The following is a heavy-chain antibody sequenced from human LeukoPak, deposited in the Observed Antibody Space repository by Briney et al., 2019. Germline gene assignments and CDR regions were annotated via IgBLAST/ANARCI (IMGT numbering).Heavy chain of an antibody. CDR1: GFTLSSYG. D-gene: IGHD2-2*01. V-gene: IGHV3-30*02. J-gene: IGHJ4*02. Sequence: GGSLRLSCAASGFTLSSYGMHWVRQAPGKGLEWVAFIRYDGSNKYYADSVKGRFTISRDNSKNTLYLQMNSLRAEDTAVYYCAKVFGYCSSTSCYVFDYWGQGTLVTVSS. CDR2: IRYDGSNK. CDR3: AKVFGYCSSTSCYVFDY.